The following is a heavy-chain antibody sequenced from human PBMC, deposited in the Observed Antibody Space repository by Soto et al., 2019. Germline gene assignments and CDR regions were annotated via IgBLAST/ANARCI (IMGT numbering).Heavy chain of an antibody. D-gene: IGHD4-17*01. V-gene: IGHV4-59*01. CDR1: GGSISSYY. Sequence: SETLSLTCTVSGGSISSYYWSWIRQPPGKGLEWIGYIYYSGSTNYNPSLKSRVNISEDTSKNQFSLKLSSVTAADTAVYYCARVATVTTAFLIIDPWGQGTLVTVSS. CDR3: ARVATVTTAFLIIDP. CDR2: IYYSGST. J-gene: IGHJ5*02.